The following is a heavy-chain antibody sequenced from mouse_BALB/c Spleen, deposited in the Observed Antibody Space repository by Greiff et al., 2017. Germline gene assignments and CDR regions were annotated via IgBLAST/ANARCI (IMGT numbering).Heavy chain of an antibody. CDR2: ISSGGSYT. CDR3: ARHAILRYFDV. D-gene: IGHD1-1*01. V-gene: IGHV5-6*01. CDR1: GFTFSSYG. J-gene: IGHJ1*01. Sequence: EVKLMESGGDLVKPGGSLKLSCAASGFTFSSYGMSWVRQTPDKRLEWVATISSGGSYTYYPDSVKGRFTISRDNAKNTLYLQMSSLKSEDTAMYYCARHAILRYFDVWGAGTTVTVSS.